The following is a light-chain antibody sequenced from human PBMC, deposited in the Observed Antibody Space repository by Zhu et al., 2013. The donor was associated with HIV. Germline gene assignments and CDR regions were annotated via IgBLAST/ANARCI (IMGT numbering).Light chain of an antibody. J-gene: IGKJ4*01. CDR1: QSVSSSY. CDR3: QQYGSSPLT. CDR2: GAS. Sequence: EIVLTQSPGTLSLSPGERATLSCRASQSVSSSYLAWYQQKPGQAPRLLIYGASSRATGIPDRFSGSGSETDFTLTISRLEPEDFAVYYCQQYGSSPLTFGGGTKVEIE. V-gene: IGKV3-20*01.